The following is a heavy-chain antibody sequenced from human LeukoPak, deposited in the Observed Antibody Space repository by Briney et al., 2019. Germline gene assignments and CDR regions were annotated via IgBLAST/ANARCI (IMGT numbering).Heavy chain of an antibody. D-gene: IGHD3-3*01. Sequence: SEILSLTCTVSGGSISSSSYYWGWIRQPPGKGLEWIGSIHYSGSTYYNSSLKSRVTVSVDTSKNQFSLKLSSVTAADTAVYYCARLYDFWSGDHNWFDPWGQGTLVTVSS. CDR2: IHYSGST. CDR3: ARLYDFWSGDHNWFDP. V-gene: IGHV4-39*01. J-gene: IGHJ5*02. CDR1: GGSISSSSYY.